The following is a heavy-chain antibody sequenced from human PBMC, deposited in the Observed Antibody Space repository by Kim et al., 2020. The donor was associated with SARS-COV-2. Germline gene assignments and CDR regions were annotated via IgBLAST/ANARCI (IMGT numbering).Heavy chain of an antibody. V-gene: IGHV3-11*04. J-gene: IGHJ5*02. CDR3: ARDSVVGYGDYPLGFDP. D-gene: IGHD4-17*01. Sequence: VKGRLTISRDNAKNSLYLQMNSLRAEDTVVYYCARDSVVGYGDYPLGFDPWGQGTLVTVSS.